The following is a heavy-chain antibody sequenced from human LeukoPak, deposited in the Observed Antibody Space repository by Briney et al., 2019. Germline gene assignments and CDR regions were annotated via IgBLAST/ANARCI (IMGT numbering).Heavy chain of an antibody. Sequence: ASVKVSRKASGYTFTGYYMHWVRQAPGQGLEWMGWINPNSGGTNYAQKFQGRVTMTRDTSISTAYMELSRLRSDDTAVYYCARITIAAPRFDPWGQGTLVTVSS. J-gene: IGHJ5*02. CDR3: ARITIAAPRFDP. D-gene: IGHD6-13*01. CDR2: INPNSGGT. CDR1: GYTFTGYY. V-gene: IGHV1-2*02.